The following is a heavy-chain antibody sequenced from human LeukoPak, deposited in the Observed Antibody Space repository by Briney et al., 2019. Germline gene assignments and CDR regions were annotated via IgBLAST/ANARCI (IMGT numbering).Heavy chain of an antibody. J-gene: IGHJ4*02. CDR3: ARYEAGGRALDS. V-gene: IGHV4-59*01. CDR2: LHYSGST. CDR1: GGSINNYY. D-gene: IGHD5-24*01. Sequence: TSETLSLTCTVSGGSINNYYWSWIRQPPGKGLDWIGYLHYSGSTSYNPSLKSRVTISVDTSKNQFSLKLSSVTAADTAVYYCARYEAGGRALDSWGQGTLVTVCS.